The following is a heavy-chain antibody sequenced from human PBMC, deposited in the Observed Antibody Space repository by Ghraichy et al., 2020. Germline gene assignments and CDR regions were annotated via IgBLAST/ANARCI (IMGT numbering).Heavy chain of an antibody. J-gene: IGHJ6*02. CDR3: ARVCFRDPVTTAYYYYYYVMDV. CDR2: IYYSGST. V-gene: IGHV4-39*07. Sequence: SETLSLTCTVSGGSINSSSYYWGWIRQPPGKGLEWIGSIYYSGSTYYNPSLKSRVTISVDTSKNQFSLKLSSVTAADTAVYYCARVCFRDPVTTAYYYYYYVMDVWGQGTTVTVSS. CDR1: GGSINSSSYY. D-gene: IGHD4-17*01.